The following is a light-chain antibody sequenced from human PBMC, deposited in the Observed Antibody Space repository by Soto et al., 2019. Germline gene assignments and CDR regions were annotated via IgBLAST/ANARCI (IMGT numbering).Light chain of an antibody. J-gene: IGKJ1*01. V-gene: IGKV3-15*01. CDR2: GAS. CDR3: QQYNNWPP. CDR1: QSVSSD. Sequence: EIVLTQSQATLSVSPGERATLSCRASQSVSSDLAWYQQKPGQAPRLLIYGASTRATGIPARFSGSGSGTEFTLTISSLQSEDFAVYYCQQYNNWPPFGQGTKVDIK.